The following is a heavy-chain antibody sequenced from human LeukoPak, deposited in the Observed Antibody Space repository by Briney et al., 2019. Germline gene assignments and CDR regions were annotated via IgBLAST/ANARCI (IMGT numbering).Heavy chain of an antibody. CDR3: ARVGGYGIYYYYYYMDV. CDR2: IYYSGST. D-gene: IGHD6-25*01. V-gene: IGHV4-59*01. Sequence: SETLSLTCTVSGGSISSYYWSWIRQPPGKGLEWIGYIYYSGSTNYNPSLKSRVTISVDTSKNQFSLKLSSVTAADTAVYYCARVGGYGIYYYYYYMDVWGKGTTVTISS. J-gene: IGHJ6*03. CDR1: GGSISSYY.